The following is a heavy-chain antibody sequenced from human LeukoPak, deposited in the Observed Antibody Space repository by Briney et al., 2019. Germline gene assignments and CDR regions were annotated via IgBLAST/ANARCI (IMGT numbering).Heavy chain of an antibody. Sequence: PGGSLRLSCAASGFTFSDYYMSWIRQAPGKGLEWVSYISSSGSTIYYADSVKGRFTISRDNAKNSLYLQMNSLRAEDTAVYYCARDSYAPRRYYFDYWGQGTLVTVSS. CDR1: GFTFSDYY. J-gene: IGHJ4*02. V-gene: IGHV3-11*04. CDR3: ARDSYAPRRYYFDY. D-gene: IGHD2-2*01. CDR2: ISSSGSTI.